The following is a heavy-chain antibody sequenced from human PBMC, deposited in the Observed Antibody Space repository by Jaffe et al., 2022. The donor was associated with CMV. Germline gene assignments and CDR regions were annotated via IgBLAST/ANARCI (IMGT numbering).Heavy chain of an antibody. CDR1: GGSFSGYY. CDR3: ARGLVVPARGYGMDV. V-gene: IGHV4-34*01. D-gene: IGHD2-2*01. Sequence: QVQLQQWGAGLLKPSETLSLTCAVYGGSFSGYYWSWIRQPPGKGLEWIGEINHSGSTNYNPSLKSRVTISVDTSKNQFSLKLSSVTAADTAVYYCARGLVVPARGYGMDVWGQGTTVTVSS. CDR2: INHSGST. J-gene: IGHJ6*02.